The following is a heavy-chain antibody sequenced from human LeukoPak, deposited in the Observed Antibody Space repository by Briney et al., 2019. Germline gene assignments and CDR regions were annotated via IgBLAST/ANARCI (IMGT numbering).Heavy chain of an antibody. CDR1: GFAFSTYW. J-gene: IGHJ4*02. V-gene: IGHV3-74*01. CDR2: ISPDGRDT. CDR3: AKDGRGSSWFVFDY. D-gene: IGHD6-13*01. Sequence: GGSLRLSCAASGFAFSTYWMHWVRQAPGKGPVWVSRISPDGRDTIYADSVKGRFTISRDNSKNTLYLQMNSLRAEDTAVYYCAKDGRGSSWFVFDYWGQGTLVTVSS.